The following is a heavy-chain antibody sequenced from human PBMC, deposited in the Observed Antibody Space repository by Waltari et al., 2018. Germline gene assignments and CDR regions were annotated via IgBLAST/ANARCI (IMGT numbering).Heavy chain of an antibody. CDR3: AKDNSDTGCYMDV. CDR1: GFTFSRYG. J-gene: IGHJ6*03. CDR2: ISSDGIYK. V-gene: IGHV3-30*18. Sequence: QVQLVESGGGVVQPGRSLRLSCAASGFTFSRYGVHWVRQAPGKGLGWVAVISSDGIYKYYADSVKGRFTISRDTKNTLYLQMNSLRAEDTALYYCAKDNSDTGCYMDVWGKGTTVTISS. D-gene: IGHD1-26*01.